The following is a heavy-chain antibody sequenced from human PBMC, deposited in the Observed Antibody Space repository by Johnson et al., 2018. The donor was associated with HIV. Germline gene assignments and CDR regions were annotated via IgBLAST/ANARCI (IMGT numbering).Heavy chain of an antibody. CDR1: GFTFSDYY. V-gene: IGHV3-9*01. CDR3: AKGGDYGEDDAFDI. J-gene: IGHJ3*02. D-gene: IGHD2-21*01. CDR2: ISWNSGSI. Sequence: VQLVESGGGLVNPGGSLRLSCAASGFTFSDYYMSWIRQAPGKGLEWVSGISWNSGSIGSADSVKGRFTISRDSAKNSLYLQMNSLRAEDTALYYCAKGGDYGEDDAFDIWGPGTMVTVSS.